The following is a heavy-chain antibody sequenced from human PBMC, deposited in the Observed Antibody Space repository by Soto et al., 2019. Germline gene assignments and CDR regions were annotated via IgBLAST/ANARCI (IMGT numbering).Heavy chain of an antibody. D-gene: IGHD2-2*01. CDR3: ARDSPSCISRSCLFDR. CDR2: INDDGSTT. Sequence: GGSLRLSCAASGFTFRTSWMYWVRQAPGKGLVWVSRINDDGSTTTYADSVKGRFTISRDNAKNTLFMQMDSLRAEDTAVYFCARDSPSCISRSCLFDRWGQGTLVTVSS. V-gene: IGHV3-74*03. CDR1: GFTFRTSW. J-gene: IGHJ4*02.